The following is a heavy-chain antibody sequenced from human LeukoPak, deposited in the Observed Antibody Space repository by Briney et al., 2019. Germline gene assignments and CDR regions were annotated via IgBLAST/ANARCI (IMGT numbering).Heavy chain of an antibody. J-gene: IGHJ4*02. V-gene: IGHV3-74*01. Sequence: GGSLRLSCAASGFTFSSYWMHWVRQAPGKGLVWVSRLNNDGSSTSYADSVKGRFTISRDNTKNTLYLQMNSLKTEDTAVYYCTTHKYSSGWVYWGQGTLVTVSS. CDR1: GFTFSSYW. D-gene: IGHD6-19*01. CDR2: LNNDGSST. CDR3: TTHKYSSGWVY.